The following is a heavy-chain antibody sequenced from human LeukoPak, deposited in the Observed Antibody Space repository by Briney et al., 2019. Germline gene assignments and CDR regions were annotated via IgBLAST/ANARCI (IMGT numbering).Heavy chain of an antibody. CDR1: GFTLSSFG. J-gene: IGHJ3*02. D-gene: IGHD3-16*01. V-gene: IGHV3-33*01. Sequence: GGSLRLSCAASGFTLSSFGMVWVRQAPGKGLEWVTLMWYDGRNKYYADSVKGRFTISRDNSKNTVYLQMNSLRGEDTAVYYCARVGDMGAFDIWGQGTRVTVSS. CDR2: MWYDGRNK. CDR3: ARVGDMGAFDI.